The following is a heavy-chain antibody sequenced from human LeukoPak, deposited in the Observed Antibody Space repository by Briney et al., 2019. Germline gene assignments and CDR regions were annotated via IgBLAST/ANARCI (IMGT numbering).Heavy chain of an antibody. CDR2: IYYSGNT. Sequence: PSETLSLPCPVSGGSISSYYWSWIRPPPGKGLEWIGYIYYSGNTNYNPSLKSRVTISVDTSKNQFSLKLSSVTAADTAVYYCARARVITHDFEYWGQGTLVTVSS. CDR3: ARARVITHDFEY. V-gene: IGHV4-59*01. D-gene: IGHD4-17*01. CDR1: GGSISSYY. J-gene: IGHJ4*02.